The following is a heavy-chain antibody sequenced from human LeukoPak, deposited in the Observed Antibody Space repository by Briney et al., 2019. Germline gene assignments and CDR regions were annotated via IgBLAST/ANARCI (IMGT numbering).Heavy chain of an antibody. D-gene: IGHD1-26*01. V-gene: IGHV1-2*02. J-gene: IGHJ4*02. Sequence: ASVKVSCTASGYTFTGYYMHWVRQAPGQGLERMGWINPNSGVTKYAQNFKGRVSMTSDTSTSTVYMELSSLRSEDTAVYYCSRELGGSYFDYWGQGTLVTVSS. CDR1: GYTFTGYY. CDR3: SRELGGSYFDY. CDR2: INPNSGVT.